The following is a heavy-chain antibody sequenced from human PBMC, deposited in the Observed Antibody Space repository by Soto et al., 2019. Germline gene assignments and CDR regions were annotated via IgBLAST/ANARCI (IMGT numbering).Heavy chain of an antibody. CDR3: VQSGGAMVRGALSDYYFDY. V-gene: IGHV4-39*01. CDR2: IYYSGST. Sequence: PSETLSLTCTVSGGSISSGLYYWGWIRQPPGKGLEWIGTIYYSGSTYYSPSLKSRVTISVDTSKNQFSLNLSSVTAADTAIYYCVQSGGAMVRGALSDYYFDYWGQGTLVTVSS. CDR1: GGSISSGLYY. J-gene: IGHJ4*02. D-gene: IGHD3-10*01.